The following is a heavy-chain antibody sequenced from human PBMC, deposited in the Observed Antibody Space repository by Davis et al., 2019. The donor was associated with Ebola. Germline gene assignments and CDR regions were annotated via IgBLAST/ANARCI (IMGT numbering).Heavy chain of an antibody. Sequence: SVKVSCKASGGTFSSYAISWVRQAPGQGLEWMGGIIPISGTANYAQKFQGRVTITADKSTSTAYMELSSLRSEDTAVYYCARNSLQQLVPLRYYGMDVWGQGTTVTVSS. D-gene: IGHD6-13*01. V-gene: IGHV1-69*06. CDR3: ARNSLQQLVPLRYYGMDV. CDR1: GGTFSSYA. CDR2: IIPISGTA. J-gene: IGHJ6*02.